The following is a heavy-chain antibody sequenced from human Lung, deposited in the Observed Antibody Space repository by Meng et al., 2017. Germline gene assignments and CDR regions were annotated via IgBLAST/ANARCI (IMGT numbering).Heavy chain of an antibody. CDR2: INHSGST. CDR1: GGSFSDYY. Sequence: VQLQPWGAGPLKPSETLSLTCVVSGGSFSDYYWSRNRQPPGKGLEWIGEINHSGSTNYNPSLESRATISVDTSQNNLSLKLSSVTAADSAVYYCARGPTTMAHDFDYWGQGTLVTVSS. CDR3: ARGPTTMAHDFDY. V-gene: IGHV4-34*01. D-gene: IGHD4-11*01. J-gene: IGHJ4*02.